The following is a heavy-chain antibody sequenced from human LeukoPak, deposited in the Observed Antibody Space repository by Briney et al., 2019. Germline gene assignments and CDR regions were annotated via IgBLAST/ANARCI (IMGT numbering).Heavy chain of an antibody. D-gene: IGHD3-10*01. Sequence: GGSLRLSCAASGFTFGRYGMHWVRQAPGKGLEWVAVISYDGSNKYYADSVKGRFTLSRDNSKNTLYLQMNSLRAEDTAVYYCAKALTMVRGIIVDYFDQWGQGTLVTVSS. CDR1: GFTFGRYG. V-gene: IGHV3-30*18. CDR2: ISYDGSNK. J-gene: IGHJ4*02. CDR3: AKALTMVRGIIVDYFDQ.